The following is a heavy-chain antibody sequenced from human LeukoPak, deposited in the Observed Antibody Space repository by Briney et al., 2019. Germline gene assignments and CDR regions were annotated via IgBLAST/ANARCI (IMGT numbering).Heavy chain of an antibody. CDR2: IYYSGST. CDR1: GGSISSGDYY. Sequence: SETLSLTCTVSGGSISSGDYYWSWIRQPPGKGLEWIGYIYYSGSTNYNPSLKSRVTISVDTSKNQFSLKLSSVTAADTAVYYCARGFSSSSFLDYWGQGTLVTVSS. J-gene: IGHJ4*02. V-gene: IGHV4-61*08. CDR3: ARGFSSSSFLDY. D-gene: IGHD6-6*01.